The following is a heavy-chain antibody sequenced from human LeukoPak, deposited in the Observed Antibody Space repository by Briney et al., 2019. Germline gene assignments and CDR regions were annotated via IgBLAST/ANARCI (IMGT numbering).Heavy chain of an antibody. CDR2: INHSGST. V-gene: IGHV4-34*01. Sequence: SETLSLTCAVSGESFRGFYWSWIRQPPGKGLEWIGEINHSGSTNYNPSLKSRGTISVDTSKNQFSLKLSSVTAADTAVYYCARAMYCSGGSCYSGSVDYWGQGTLVTVSS. CDR3: ARAMYCSGGSCYSGSVDY. J-gene: IGHJ4*02. CDR1: GESFRGFY. D-gene: IGHD2-15*01.